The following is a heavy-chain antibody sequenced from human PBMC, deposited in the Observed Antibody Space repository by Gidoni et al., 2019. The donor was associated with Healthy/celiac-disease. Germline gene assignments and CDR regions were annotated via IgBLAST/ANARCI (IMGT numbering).Heavy chain of an antibody. CDR1: GFTFSGSA. V-gene: IGHV3-73*02. CDR3: TIQQWLVE. J-gene: IGHJ4*02. CDR2: IRSKANSYAT. Sequence: EVQLVESGGGLVQPGGSLKLSCAASGFTFSGSAMHCVRQASGKGLGWVGRIRSKANSYATAYAASVKGRFTISRDDSKNTAYLQMNSLKTEDTAVYYCTIQQWLVEWGQGTLVTVSS. D-gene: IGHD6-19*01.